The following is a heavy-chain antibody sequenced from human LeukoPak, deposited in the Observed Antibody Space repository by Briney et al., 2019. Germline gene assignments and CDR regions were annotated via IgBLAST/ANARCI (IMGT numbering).Heavy chain of an antibody. V-gene: IGHV3-9*01. CDR2: ISWNSGSI. D-gene: IGHD3-10*01. CDR3: AKSDLWFGELLGY. J-gene: IGHJ4*02. Sequence: GGSLRLSCAASGFTFDDYAMHWVRQAPGKGLEWVSGISWNSGSIGYADSVKGRFTISRDNAKNSLHLQMNSLRAEDTALYYCAKSDLWFGELLGYWGQGTLVTVSS. CDR1: GFTFDDYA.